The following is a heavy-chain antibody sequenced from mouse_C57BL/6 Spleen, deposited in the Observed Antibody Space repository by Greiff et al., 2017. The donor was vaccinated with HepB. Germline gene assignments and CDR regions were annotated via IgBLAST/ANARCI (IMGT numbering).Heavy chain of an antibody. V-gene: IGHV1-26*01. CDR2: INPNNGGT. Sequence: EVQLKQSGPELVKPGASVKISCKASGYTFTDYYMNWVKQSHGKSLEWIGDINPNNGGTSYNQKFKGKATLTVDKSSSTAYMELRSLTSEDSAVYYCARRDYDYDLFDYWGQGTTLTVSS. CDR1: GYTFTDYY. D-gene: IGHD2-4*01. CDR3: ARRDYDYDLFDY. J-gene: IGHJ2*01.